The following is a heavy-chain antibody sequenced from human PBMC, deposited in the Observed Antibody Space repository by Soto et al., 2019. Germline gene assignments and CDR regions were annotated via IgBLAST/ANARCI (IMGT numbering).Heavy chain of an antibody. D-gene: IGHD2-15*01. CDR2: IYPGNSDT. J-gene: IGHJ3*02. CDR1: GDGFCIHW. Sequence: GESLKIFRKDSGDGFCIHWVAWLRQMPGKGLEWVRIIYPGNSDTIYSPSFQGQVTISDDPALSTTYLQWDTLKPSDTAMYFCASDSHCCSGNCPVCGFDMGGQGTVVTVS. V-gene: IGHV5-51*01. CDR3: ASDSHCCSGNCPVCGFDM.